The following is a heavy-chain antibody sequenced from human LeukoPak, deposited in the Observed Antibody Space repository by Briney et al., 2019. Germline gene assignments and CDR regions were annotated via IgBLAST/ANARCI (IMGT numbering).Heavy chain of an antibody. J-gene: IGHJ3*02. Sequence: GASVKVSCKASGYTFTNYGLSWVRQAPGQGLEWMGWISGYNGNTNYAQKFQGRVTMTRDTSTASAYMELRSLISDDTAVYYCARDLSSGSSRYAFEIWGQGTMVIVSS. CDR2: ISGYNGNT. D-gene: IGHD6-19*01. CDR3: ARDLSSGSSRYAFEI. CDR1: GYTFTNYG. V-gene: IGHV1-18*01.